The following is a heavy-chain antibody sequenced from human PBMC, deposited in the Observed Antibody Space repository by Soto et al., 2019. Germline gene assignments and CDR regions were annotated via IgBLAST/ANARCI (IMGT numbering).Heavy chain of an antibody. V-gene: IGHV3-48*01. CDR3: ARGYCSGGSCYSGDAFDI. J-gene: IGHJ3*02. D-gene: IGHD2-15*01. CDR2: IGGSSRTI. CDR1: GFTFSSYS. Sequence: GGSLRLSCAASGFTFSSYSMNWIRQAPGKGLEWVSYIGGSSRTIYSADSVKGRFTISRDNAKNSLYLQINSLRVEDTAVYYCARGYCSGGSCYSGDAFDIWGQGTMVTVSS.